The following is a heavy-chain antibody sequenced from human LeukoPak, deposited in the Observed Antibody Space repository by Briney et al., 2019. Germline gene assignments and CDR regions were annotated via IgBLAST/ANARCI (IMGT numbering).Heavy chain of an antibody. CDR1: GGSISSGGYY. CDR3: ARGMYLVLLDY. V-gene: IGHV4-31*03. CDR2: IYYSGST. D-gene: IGHD4/OR15-4a*01. Sequence: PSETLSHTCTVSGGSISSGGYYWSWIRQHPGKGLEWIGYIYYSGSTYYNPSLKGRVTISVDTSKNQFSLKLSSVTTADTAVYYCARGMYLVLLDYWGQGTLVTVSS. J-gene: IGHJ4*02.